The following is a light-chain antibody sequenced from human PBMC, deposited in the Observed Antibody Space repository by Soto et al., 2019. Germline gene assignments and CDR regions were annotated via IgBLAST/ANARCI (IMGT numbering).Light chain of an antibody. CDR1: QSVSSN. V-gene: IGKV3D-15*01. CDR3: QQYGSSTWT. CDR2: DAS. J-gene: IGKJ1*01. Sequence: EVVMSQSPSTLSVSPGERATLSCRASQSVSSNLAWYQQKPGQAPRLLIYDASNRVTGIPARFSASGSGTDFTLTISSLEPEDFAVYYCQQYGSSTWTFGQRTKVDI.